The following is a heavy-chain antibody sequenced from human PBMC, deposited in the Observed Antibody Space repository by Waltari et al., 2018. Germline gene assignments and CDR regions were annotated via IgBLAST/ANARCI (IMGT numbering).Heavy chain of an antibody. CDR3: ARDNRGRSGWYLSGWFDP. V-gene: IGHV4-61*09. J-gene: IGHJ5*02. Sequence: QVQLQESGPGLVKPSQTLSLTCTVSGGSISSGSYYWSWIRQPAGKGLEWIGYIYTSGSTNYNPSLKSRVTISVDTSKNQFSLKLSSVTAADTAVYYCARDNRGRSGWYLSGWFDPWGQGTLVTVSS. CDR1: GGSISSGSYY. D-gene: IGHD6-19*01. CDR2: IYTSGST.